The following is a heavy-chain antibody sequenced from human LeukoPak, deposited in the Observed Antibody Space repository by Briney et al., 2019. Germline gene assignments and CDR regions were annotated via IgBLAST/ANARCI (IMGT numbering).Heavy chain of an antibody. CDR1: GYTLTELS. V-gene: IGHV1-8*03. CDR3: ARELYLEYCSGGSCYSNYYYMDV. Sequence: GASVKVSCKVSGYTLTELSMHWVRQAPGKGLEWMGWMNPNSGNTGYAQKFQGRVTITRNASISTAYMELSSLRSEDTAVYYCARELYLEYCSGGSCYSNYYYMDVWGKGTTVTVSS. J-gene: IGHJ6*03. CDR2: MNPNSGNT. D-gene: IGHD2-15*01.